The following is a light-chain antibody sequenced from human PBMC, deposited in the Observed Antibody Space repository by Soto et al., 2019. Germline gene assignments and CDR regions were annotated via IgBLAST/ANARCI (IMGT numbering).Light chain of an antibody. CDR1: SSDVGGYND. J-gene: IGLJ3*02. CDR2: EAS. V-gene: IGLV2-8*01. CDR3: SAYAGSDNLV. Sequence: QSALTQPASASGSPEQSVTISCTGTSSDVGGYNDVSWYQQHPGKAPKLIIYEASRRPSGVPERFSGSKSGNTASLTVSGLQAEDEAHYYCSAYAGSDNLVFGAGTQLTVL.